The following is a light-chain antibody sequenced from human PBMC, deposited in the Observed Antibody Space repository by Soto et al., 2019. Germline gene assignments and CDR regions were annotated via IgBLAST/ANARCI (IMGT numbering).Light chain of an antibody. CDR3: QQYNSYSWT. Sequence: DIQMTQCPSTLSASIGDRVAITCRASDNIGPWVAWYQQKPGKAPKLLIYKASTLETGAPSRFAGSGSGTEFTLTITSLQPDDFATYYCQQYNSYSWTFGQGTKVDIK. J-gene: IGKJ1*01. CDR1: DNIGPW. CDR2: KAS. V-gene: IGKV1-5*03.